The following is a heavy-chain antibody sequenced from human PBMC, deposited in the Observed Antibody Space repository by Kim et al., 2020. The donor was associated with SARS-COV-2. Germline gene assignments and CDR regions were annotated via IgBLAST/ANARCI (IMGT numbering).Heavy chain of an antibody. D-gene: IGHD4-4*01. Sequence: GGSLRLSCAASGFTFSSYAMHWVRQAPGKGLEWVAVISYDGSNKYYADSVKGRFTISRDNSKNTLYLQMNSLRAEDTAVYYCAAPGGTVTALDYYYGMDVWGQGTTVTVSS. V-gene: IGHV3-30-3*01. CDR3: AAPGGTVTALDYYYGMDV. CDR1: GFTFSSYA. J-gene: IGHJ6*02. CDR2: ISYDGSNK.